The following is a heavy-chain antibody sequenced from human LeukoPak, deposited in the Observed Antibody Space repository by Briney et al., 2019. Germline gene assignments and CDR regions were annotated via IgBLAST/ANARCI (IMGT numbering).Heavy chain of an antibody. CDR2: VNPSGGST. Sequence: ASVKVSCKASGFTFTSSAVHWVRQAPGQGLEWMGIVNPSGGSTSYAQKFQGRVTMTRDTSTSTVYMELSSLRSEDTAVYYCARDSSLTGEDYWGQGTLVTVSS. V-gene: IGHV1-46*01. D-gene: IGHD3-16*01. CDR3: ARDSSLTGEDY. J-gene: IGHJ4*02. CDR1: GFTFTSSA.